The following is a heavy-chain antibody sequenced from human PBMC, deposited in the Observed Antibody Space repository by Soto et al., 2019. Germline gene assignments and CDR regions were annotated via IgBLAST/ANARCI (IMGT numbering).Heavy chain of an antibody. CDR2: IKQDGSEK. V-gene: IGHV3-7*01. J-gene: IGHJ5*02. CDR3: ARAGGSGWQREYNWFDP. Sequence: GGSLRLSCVASGFTSSTYWMSWVRQAPGKGLEWVANIKQDGSEKYYVGSVKGRFTISRDNAKNSLYLQMNSLKAEDTAVYYCARAGGSGWQREYNWFDPWGQGTLVTVSS. D-gene: IGHD6-19*01. CDR1: GFTSSTYW.